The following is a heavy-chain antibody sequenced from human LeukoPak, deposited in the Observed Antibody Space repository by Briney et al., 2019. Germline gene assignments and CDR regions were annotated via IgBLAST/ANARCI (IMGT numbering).Heavy chain of an antibody. Sequence: GGSLRLSCTASGFTVNSFWMHWVRQAPGKGLVWVSLISSDGGTTTYADSVKGRITISRDNAKNTLYLQMNSLLAEDTAVYYCARSSQGGYHHWGQGTLVTVSS. CDR2: ISSDGGTT. V-gene: IGHV3-74*01. D-gene: IGHD5-18*01. J-gene: IGHJ4*02. CDR3: ARSSQGGYHH. CDR1: GFTVNSFW.